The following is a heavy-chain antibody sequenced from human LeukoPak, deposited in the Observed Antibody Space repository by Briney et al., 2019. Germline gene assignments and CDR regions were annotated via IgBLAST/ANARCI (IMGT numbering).Heavy chain of an antibody. CDR3: ARIAYCSSTSCYTRPYYYYGMDV. Sequence: ASVKVSCKASGYTFTSYGISWVRQAPGQGLEWMGGIIPIFGTANYAQKFQGRVTITADESTSTAYMELSSLRSEDTAVYYCARIAYCSSTSCYTRPYYYYGMDVWGQGTTVTVSS. CDR2: IIPIFGTA. D-gene: IGHD2-2*02. V-gene: IGHV1-69*13. J-gene: IGHJ6*02. CDR1: GYTFTSYG.